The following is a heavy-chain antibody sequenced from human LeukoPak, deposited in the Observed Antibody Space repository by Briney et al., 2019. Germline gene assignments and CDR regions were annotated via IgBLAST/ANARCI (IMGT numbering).Heavy chain of an antibody. CDR1: GGAISSYY. CDR2: IYTSGST. CDR3: TRAIRYYYGMDA. J-gene: IGHJ6*02. D-gene: IGHD3-10*01. V-gene: IGHV4-4*07. Sequence: SETLSLTRTVSGGAISSYYWSWIQQPAGKGLEWIGRIYTSGSTNYNPSLKSRVTMSVDTSKNQFSLKLSSVTAADTAVYYCTRAIRYYYGMDAWGQGTTVTVSS.